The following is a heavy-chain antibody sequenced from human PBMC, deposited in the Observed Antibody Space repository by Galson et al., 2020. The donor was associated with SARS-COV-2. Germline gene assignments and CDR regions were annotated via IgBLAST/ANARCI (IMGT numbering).Heavy chain of an antibody. CDR3: ARSYYDILTGWLLDFDY. CDR2: IDWDDDK. J-gene: IGHJ4*02. CDR1: GFSLSTSGMC. Sequence: SGPTLVKPTQTLTLTCTFSGFSLSTSGMCVSWIRQPPGKALEWLARIDWDDDKYYSTSLKTRLTISKDTSKNQVVLTMTNMDPVDTATYYCARSYYDILTGWLLDFDYWGQGTLVTVSS. D-gene: IGHD3-9*01. V-gene: IGHV2-70*11.